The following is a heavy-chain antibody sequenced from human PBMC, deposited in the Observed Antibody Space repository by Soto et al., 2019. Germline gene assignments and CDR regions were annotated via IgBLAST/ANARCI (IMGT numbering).Heavy chain of an antibody. CDR2: ISYDGSNK. D-gene: IGHD3-3*01. CDR3: ARDPGGTDFAEWTYYFDY. Sequence: QVQLVESGGGVVQPGRSLRLSCAASGFTFSSYAMHWVRQAPGKGLEWVAVISYDGSNKYYADSAKGRFTISRDNSKNTLYLQMNSLRAEDTAVYYCARDPGGTDFAEWTYYFDYWGQGTLVTVSS. CDR1: GFTFSSYA. V-gene: IGHV3-30-3*01. J-gene: IGHJ4*02.